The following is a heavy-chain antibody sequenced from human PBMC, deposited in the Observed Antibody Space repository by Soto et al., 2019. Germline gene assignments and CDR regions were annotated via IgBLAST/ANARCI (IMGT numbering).Heavy chain of an antibody. Sequence: PSETLSLTCSVSGGSITTGGYYWSWIRQHPGKGLEWIGYIYYSGNTYYNPSLKSRVTISLDTSKNQFSLKLSSVTAADTAVYYFLRARHSSHYSIDYWGQGTLLTGSS. CDR1: GGSITTGGYY. V-gene: IGHV4-31*03. CDR2: IYYSGNT. J-gene: IGHJ4*02. D-gene: IGHD6-19*01. CDR3: LRARHSSHYSIDY.